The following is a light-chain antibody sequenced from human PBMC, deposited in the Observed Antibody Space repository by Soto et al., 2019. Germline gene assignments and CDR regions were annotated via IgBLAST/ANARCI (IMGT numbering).Light chain of an antibody. CDR2: AAS. V-gene: IGKV1-39*01. Sequence: DIQRTQSPSSLSASVGDRGTITCRASPRISSYLNWTQQKPGNPPNLLIYAASRLQSGVPSRFSGSGSGTDFTLTITSLQPEDFATYSCQQSYSTPRTFGQGTKV. CDR3: QQSYSTPRT. J-gene: IGKJ1*01. CDR1: PRISSY.